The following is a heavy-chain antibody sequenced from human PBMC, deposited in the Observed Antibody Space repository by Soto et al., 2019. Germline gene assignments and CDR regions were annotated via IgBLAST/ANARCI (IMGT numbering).Heavy chain of an antibody. CDR1: GGSISSYY. J-gene: IGHJ4*02. V-gene: IGHV4-59*01. D-gene: IGHD5-18*01. Sequence: SETLSLTCTVSGGSISSYYWSWIRQPPGKGLEWIGYIYYSGSTNYNPSLKSRVTISVDTSKGQFSLKLSSVTAADTAVYYCARVDTAMGPDYWGQGTLVTVSS. CDR2: IYYSGST. CDR3: ARVDTAMGPDY.